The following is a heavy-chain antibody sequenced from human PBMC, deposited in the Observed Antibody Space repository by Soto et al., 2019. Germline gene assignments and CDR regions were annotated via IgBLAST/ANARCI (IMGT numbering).Heavy chain of an antibody. V-gene: IGHV3-23*01. CDR1: GFTLSSYA. Sequence: EMQLLESGGGLVQPGGSLRLTCTASGFTLSSYAMNWVRQAPGEGLEWVSAVSGGGGDTYYADSVKGRFTISRDNSKDTLYLQMSSLRAEYTAVYYCAKAPRTYDFPYYFDSWGQGTLVTVSS. J-gene: IGHJ4*02. CDR3: AKAPRTYDFPYYFDS. CDR2: VSGGGGDT. D-gene: IGHD3-3*01.